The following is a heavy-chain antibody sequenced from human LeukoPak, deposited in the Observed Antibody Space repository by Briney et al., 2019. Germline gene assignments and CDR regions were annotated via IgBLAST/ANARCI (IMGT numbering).Heavy chain of an antibody. D-gene: IGHD3-22*01. V-gene: IGHV5-51*01. CDR1: GYSFTSYW. CDR2: IYPGDSDT. J-gene: IGHJ4*02. CDR3: ARHGKEYYYDSSGYYLTY. Sequence: GESLQISCKGSGYSFTSYWIGWVRQMPGKGLEWMGIIYPGDSDTRYSPSFQGQVTISADKSISTAYLQWSSLKASDTAMYYCARHGKEYYYDSSGYYLTYWGQGTLVTVSS.